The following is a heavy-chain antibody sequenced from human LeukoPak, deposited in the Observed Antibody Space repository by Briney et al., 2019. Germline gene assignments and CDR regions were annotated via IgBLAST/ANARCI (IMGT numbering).Heavy chain of an antibody. V-gene: IGHV4-30-2*01. D-gene: IGHD3-16*01. CDR1: GGSISSGSYY. CDR2: ISHSGST. CDR3: ARGVGGCYFYMDV. J-gene: IGHJ6*03. Sequence: SETLSLTCTVSGGSISSGSYYWSWIRQPPGKDLEWIGYISHSGSTYYNPSLKSRVTVSVDRSKKQFSVRLSSVTAADTAVYYCARGVGGCYFYMDVWGKGTTVTVSS.